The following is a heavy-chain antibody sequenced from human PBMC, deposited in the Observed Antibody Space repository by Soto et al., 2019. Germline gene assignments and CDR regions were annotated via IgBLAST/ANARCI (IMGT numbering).Heavy chain of an antibody. CDR2: INPDGSDT. Sequence: PGGSLRLSCAASEFTFGNYWLHWVRQAPGTGLMWVSRINPDGSDTAYADSVKGRFTISRDNAKKTLYLQMNSLRAEDTAVYFCTRDSFRRDGSGTYYYYGMDVWGQGTTVTV. CDR3: TRDSFRRDGSGTYYYYGMDV. D-gene: IGHD3-10*01. CDR1: EFTFGNYW. J-gene: IGHJ6*02. V-gene: IGHV3-74*01.